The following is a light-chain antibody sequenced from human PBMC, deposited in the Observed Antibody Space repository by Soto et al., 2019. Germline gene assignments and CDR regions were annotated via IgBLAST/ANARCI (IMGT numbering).Light chain of an antibody. CDR3: QQRSCSPPVT. J-gene: IGKJ5*01. CDR2: DAS. CDR1: QSVSSY. Sequence: NLSLSPESVDTRSRRTSQSVSSYLAWYQQKPGQAPRLLIYDASNRATGIPARFSGCGYGTAVSHIVLSFEHDYFAVYSCQQRSCSPPVTFGQGTRLEIK. V-gene: IGKV3-11*01.